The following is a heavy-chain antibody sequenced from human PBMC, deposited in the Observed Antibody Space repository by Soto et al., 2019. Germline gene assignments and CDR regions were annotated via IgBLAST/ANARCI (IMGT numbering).Heavy chain of an antibody. CDR2: IRQDGHEK. V-gene: IGHV3-7*03. Sequence: GGSLRLSCAVSGFTFTSYSMSWVRQAPGEGLEWVANIRQDGHEKYYVDSVRGRFTISRDNAQNSLYLQMDSLRAEDTAMYYCARDLPGYCSTTNCYYYFDFWGKGTLGTDSS. CDR3: ARDLPGYCSTTNCYYYFDF. J-gene: IGHJ4*02. CDR1: GFTFTSYS. D-gene: IGHD2-2*01.